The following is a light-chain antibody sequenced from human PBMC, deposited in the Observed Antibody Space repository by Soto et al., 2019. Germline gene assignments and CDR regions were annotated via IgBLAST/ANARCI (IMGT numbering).Light chain of an antibody. J-gene: IGKJ1*01. CDR3: QHYGSSRT. V-gene: IGKV3-20*01. CDR1: QTVSSY. CDR2: GAS. Sequence: EIVLTQSPGTLSLSPGERATLSCRASQTVSSYLAWYQQKPGQAPRLLICGASSRATGIPDRFSGSGSGTDFTLTLSRLEPEDFAVYYCQHYGSSRTFGQGTKVDIK.